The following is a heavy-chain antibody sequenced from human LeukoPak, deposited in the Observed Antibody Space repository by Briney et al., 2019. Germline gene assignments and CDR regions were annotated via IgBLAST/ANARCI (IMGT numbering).Heavy chain of an antibody. CDR2: IYYSGST. Sequence: SETLSLTCTVSGGSISSSSYYWGWIRQPPGKGLEWIGSIYYSGSTYYNPSLKSRVTISVDTSKNQFSLKLSSVTAADTAVYYCARVGETDHDFVIWGQGTMVTVSS. CDR1: GGSISSSSYY. J-gene: IGHJ3*02. D-gene: IGHD3-10*01. CDR3: ARVGETDHDFVI. V-gene: IGHV4-39*01.